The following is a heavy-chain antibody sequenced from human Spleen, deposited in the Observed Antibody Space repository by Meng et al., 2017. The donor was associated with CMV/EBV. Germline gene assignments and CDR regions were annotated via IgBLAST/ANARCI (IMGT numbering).Heavy chain of an antibody. V-gene: IGHV3-74*03. CDR2: MSGDESRT. CDR3: ARDRGQLVFKGYGMDV. CDR1: GFTFSSYW. J-gene: IGHJ6*02. D-gene: IGHD6-13*01. Sequence: GGSLRLSCAASGFTFSSYWMHWVRQAPGKGLVWVSRMSGDESRTTYADSVKGRFTISRDNAKNTLYLQMNSLRAEDTAVYYCARDRGQLVFKGYGMDVWGQGTTVTVSS.